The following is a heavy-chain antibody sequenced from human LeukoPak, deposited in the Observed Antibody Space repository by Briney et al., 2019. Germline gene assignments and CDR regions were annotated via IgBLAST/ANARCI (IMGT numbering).Heavy chain of an antibody. CDR1: GYTFTGYY. CDR2: INPNSGGT. V-gene: IGHV1-2*06. CDR3: ARSLAREDTADTFDY. Sequence: ASVKVSCKASGYTFTGYYMHWERQAPGQGLEWMGRINPNSGGTNYAQKFQGRVTMTRDTSISTAYMELSRLRSDDTAVYYCARSLAREDTADTFDYWGQGTLVTVSS. D-gene: IGHD5-18*01. J-gene: IGHJ4*02.